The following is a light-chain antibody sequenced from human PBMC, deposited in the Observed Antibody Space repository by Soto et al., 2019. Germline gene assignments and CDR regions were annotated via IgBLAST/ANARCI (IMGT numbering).Light chain of an antibody. J-gene: IGKJ2*01. CDR2: MIS. CDR3: LQTTQPYT. Sequence: DFVMTQTPLSSPVTLGQPASISCRSSQSLVHSDGNSYLSWLHQRPGQPTRLPIYMISNRFSVVPSRIGGSAATTDTPLKSSRVEAEYVGFYYCLQTTQPYTFGQGTKLEIK. CDR1: QSLVHSDGNSY. V-gene: IGKV2-24*01.